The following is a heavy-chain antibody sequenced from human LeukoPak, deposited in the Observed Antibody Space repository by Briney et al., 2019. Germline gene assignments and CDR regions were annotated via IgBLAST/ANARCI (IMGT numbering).Heavy chain of an antibody. D-gene: IGHD3-22*01. CDR1: GFTFSSYG. J-gene: IGHJ4*02. V-gene: IGHV3-23*01. Sequence: GGTLKLSCAASGFTFSSYGMNWVRQAPGKGLEWVSGISGRSSSTYYADSVKGRFTISRDNSKNTLYLQMNSLRAEDTALYYCASSYYYDGDYWGQGTLVTVSS. CDR2: ISGRSSST. CDR3: ASSYYYDGDY.